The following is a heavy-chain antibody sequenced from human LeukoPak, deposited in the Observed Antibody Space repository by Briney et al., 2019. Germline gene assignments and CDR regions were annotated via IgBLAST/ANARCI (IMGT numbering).Heavy chain of an antibody. CDR2: ISSSSSTI. Sequence: GGSLRLSCSASGFTFSSYSMNWVRPAPGKGLDWVSYISSSSSTIYYAASVNGRFTISRDNAKTSLYLQMNSLRAEDTAVYYCARDNVVVLVDGDWYFDLWGRGTLVTVSS. D-gene: IGHD2-15*01. CDR1: GFTFSSYS. V-gene: IGHV3-48*01. CDR3: ARDNVVVLVDGDWYFDL. J-gene: IGHJ2*01.